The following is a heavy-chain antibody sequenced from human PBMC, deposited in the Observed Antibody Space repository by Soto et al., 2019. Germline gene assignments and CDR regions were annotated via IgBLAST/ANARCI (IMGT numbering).Heavy chain of an antibody. CDR3: AKDPRSIVGATSPPDY. D-gene: IGHD1-26*01. CDR2: ISGSGGST. V-gene: IGHV3-23*01. CDR1: GFTFSSYA. Sequence: GGSLRLSCAASGFTFSSYAMSWVRQAPGKGLEWVSAISGSGGSTYYADSVKGRFTISRDNSKNTLYLQMNSLRAEDTAVYYCAKDPRSIVGATSPPDYWGQGTLVTVPQ. J-gene: IGHJ4*02.